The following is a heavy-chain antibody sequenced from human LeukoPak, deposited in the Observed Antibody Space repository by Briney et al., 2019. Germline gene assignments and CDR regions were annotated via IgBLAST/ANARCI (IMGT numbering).Heavy chain of an antibody. J-gene: IGHJ3*02. D-gene: IGHD2-15*01. V-gene: IGHV3-20*04. CDR1: GFTFSSYG. CDR2: INWNGGST. Sequence: GGSLRLSCAASGFTFSSYGMNWVRQAPGKGLEWVSGINWNGGSTGYADSVKGRFTISRDNAKNSLYLQMNSLRAEDTALYYCARDGGDCSGGSCYSSAFDIWGQGTMVTVSS. CDR3: ARDGGDCSGGSCYSSAFDI.